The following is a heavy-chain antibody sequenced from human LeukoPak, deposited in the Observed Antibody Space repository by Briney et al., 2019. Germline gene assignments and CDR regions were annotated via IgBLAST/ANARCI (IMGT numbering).Heavy chain of an antibody. Sequence: GASVKVSCKASGYTFTSYGINWVRQAPGQGLEWMGWISTYNGNTNYAQKLQDRVTMTTDTSTSTAYMELRSLRSDDTAVYYCARLRCSGGDCYSSPGLSDWGQGTLVTVSS. J-gene: IGHJ4*02. D-gene: IGHD2-21*02. V-gene: IGHV1-18*01. CDR2: ISTYNGNT. CDR3: ARLRCSGGDCYSSPGLSD. CDR1: GYTFTSYG.